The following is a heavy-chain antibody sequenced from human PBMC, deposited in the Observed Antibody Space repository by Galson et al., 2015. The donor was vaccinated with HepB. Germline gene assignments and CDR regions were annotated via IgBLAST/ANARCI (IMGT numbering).Heavy chain of an antibody. CDR1: GYSFTSYW. CDR3: ARRTGTKDYEDY. J-gene: IGHJ4*02. D-gene: IGHD1-7*01. Sequence: QSGAEVKRPGESLKISCKGSGYSFTSYWIGWVRQMPGKGLEWMGRIDPSDSYTNYSPSFQGHVTISADKSISTAYLQWSSLKASDTAMYYCARRTGTKDYEDYWGQGTLVTVSS. V-gene: IGHV5-10-1*01. CDR2: IDPSDSYT.